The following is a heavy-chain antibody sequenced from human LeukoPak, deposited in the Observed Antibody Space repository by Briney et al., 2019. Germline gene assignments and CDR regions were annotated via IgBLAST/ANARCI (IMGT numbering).Heavy chain of an antibody. V-gene: IGHV3-33*01. J-gene: IGHJ4*02. CDR2: IWYDGSNQ. Sequence: GGSLRLSCAASGFTFSRYGMHWVRQAPGKGLEWVAVIWYDGSNQYYADSVKGRFTISRDNSKNTLYLQMNSLRAEDTAVYYCARDVSEYPYPEVTLDYWGQGTLVTVSS. CDR3: ARDVSEYPYPEVTLDY. CDR1: GFTFSRYG. D-gene: IGHD2-15*01.